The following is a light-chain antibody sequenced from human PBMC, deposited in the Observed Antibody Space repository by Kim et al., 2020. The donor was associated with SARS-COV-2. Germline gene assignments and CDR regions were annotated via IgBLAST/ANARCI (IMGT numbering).Light chain of an antibody. V-gene: IGKV1-5*03. CDR1: QSISNY. Sequence: SAYVGDRVTITCPASQSISNYLAWYQQKPGKAPNLLIHTVSSLESGVPSRFSGSGSGTEFTLTISSLQPDDFATYYCQQYSTYSTFGQGTKVDIK. J-gene: IGKJ1*01. CDR2: TVS. CDR3: QQYSTYST.